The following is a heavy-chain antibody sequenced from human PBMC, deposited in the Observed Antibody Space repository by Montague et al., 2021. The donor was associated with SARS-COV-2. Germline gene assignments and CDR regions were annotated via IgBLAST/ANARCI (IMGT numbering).Heavy chain of an antibody. V-gene: IGHV4-38-2*02. CDR1: GSSVRSDYY. CDR2: SSHKGIT. J-gene: IGHJ3*02. CDR3: ARYSPLGFESPDTFDI. D-gene: IGHD3-9*01. Sequence: SETLSLTCTVSGSSVRSDYYWAWIRQSPGMGLEWIGSSSHKGITDYNPSLRSRVTLSVDTSKNQISLKLTSVAAADTAVYYCARYSPLGFESPDTFDIWGRGTMVTVSS.